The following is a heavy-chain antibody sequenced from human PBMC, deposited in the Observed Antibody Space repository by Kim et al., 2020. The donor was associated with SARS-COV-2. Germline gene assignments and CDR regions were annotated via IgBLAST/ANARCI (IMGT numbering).Heavy chain of an antibody. Sequence: GGSLRLSCAASGFTFSSYAMSWVRQAPGKGLEWVSAISGSGGSTYYADSVKGRFTISRDNSKNTLYLQMNSLRAEDTAVYYCAKDRGSFYILTGYSSSYWGQGTLVTVSS. V-gene: IGHV3-23*01. J-gene: IGHJ4*02. CDR3: AKDRGSFYILTGYSSSY. CDR2: ISGSGGST. D-gene: IGHD3-9*01. CDR1: GFTFSSYA.